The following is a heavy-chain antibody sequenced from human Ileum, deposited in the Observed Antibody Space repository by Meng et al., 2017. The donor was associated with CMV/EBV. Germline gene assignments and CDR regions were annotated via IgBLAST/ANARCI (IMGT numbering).Heavy chain of an antibody. V-gene: IGHV4-31*03. J-gene: IGHJ6*02. Sequence: LRLSCTVSGGSIGSDGYYWTWIRQHPGKGLEWIGYIHVGGSTYYNPSLKSRVTISVDTSKSQFSLKLSSVTAAYTAVYYCVRDDHAIYISNWYYDGLDVWGQGTTVTVSS. CDR2: IHVGGST. CDR3: VRDDHAIYISNWYYDGLDV. D-gene: IGHD3-3*02. CDR1: GGSIGSDGYY.